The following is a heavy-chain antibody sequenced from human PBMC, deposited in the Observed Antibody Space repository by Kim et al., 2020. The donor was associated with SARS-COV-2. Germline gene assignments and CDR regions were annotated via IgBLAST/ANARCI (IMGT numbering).Heavy chain of an antibody. D-gene: IGHD3-22*01. CDR2: INAGNGNT. V-gene: IGHV1-3*01. J-gene: IGHJ5*02. Sequence: ASVKVSCKASGYTFTSYAMHWVRQAPGQRLEWMGWINAGNGNTKYSQKFQGRVTITRDTSASTAYMELSSLRSEDTAVYYCARGYYDSSGYDWFYPWGQGTLVTVSS. CDR1: GYTFTSYA. CDR3: ARGYYDSSGYDWFYP.